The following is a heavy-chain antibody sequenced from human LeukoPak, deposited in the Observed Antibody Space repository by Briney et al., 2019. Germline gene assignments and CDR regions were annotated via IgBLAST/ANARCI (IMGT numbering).Heavy chain of an antibody. J-gene: IGHJ3*02. CDR2: ITTSSSNI. D-gene: IGHD3-22*01. CDR1: GFTFSNYH. CDR3: AKPYDSSGYPPDAFDI. V-gene: IGHV3-48*01. Sequence: RSGGSLRLSCAASGFTFSNYHMNWVRQAPGKGMEWVSYITTSSSNIFYADSVKGRFTISRDNSKNKMYLQMNSQRAEDTAVYYCAKPYDSSGYPPDAFDIWGQGTMVTVSS.